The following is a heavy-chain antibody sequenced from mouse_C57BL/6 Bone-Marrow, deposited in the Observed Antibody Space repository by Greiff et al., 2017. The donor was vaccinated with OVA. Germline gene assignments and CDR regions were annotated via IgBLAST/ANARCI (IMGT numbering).Heavy chain of an antibody. CDR2: IHPNSGST. J-gene: IGHJ3*01. CDR3: ARMGWLLHFAY. Sequence: QVQLQQPGAELVKPGASVKLSCKASGYTFTSYWTHWVKQRPGQGLEWIGMIHPNSGSTNYNEKFKSKATLTVDKSSSTAYMQLSSLTSEDSAVYYCARMGWLLHFAYWGQGTLVTVSA. V-gene: IGHV1-64*01. D-gene: IGHD2-3*01. CDR1: GYTFTSYW.